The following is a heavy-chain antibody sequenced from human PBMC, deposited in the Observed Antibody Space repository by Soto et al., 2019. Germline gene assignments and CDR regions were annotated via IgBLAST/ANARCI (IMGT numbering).Heavy chain of an antibody. D-gene: IGHD4-17*01. Sequence: QVQLQESGPGLVKPSQTLSLTCTVSGGSISSGGYYWSWIRQHPGKGLEWIGYIYYSGSTYYNPSLKSRVTISVDTSKNQFSLKLSSVTAADTAVYYCAREYGDYVGLYYYYYGMDVWGQGTTVTVSS. CDR1: GGSISSGGYY. J-gene: IGHJ6*02. CDR2: IYYSGST. CDR3: AREYGDYVGLYYYYYGMDV. V-gene: IGHV4-31*03.